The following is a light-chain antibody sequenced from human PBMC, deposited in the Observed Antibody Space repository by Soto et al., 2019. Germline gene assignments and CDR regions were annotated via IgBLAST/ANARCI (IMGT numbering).Light chain of an antibody. J-gene: IGKJ1*01. CDR2: GAS. Sequence: EIVMTRSPGTLSVSTGERTTVSCRASQSVGTNLAWYQQELGQPPRLLIYGASTRATSIPARFSGSGSGTEFTLTISSLRSEDSAVYYCKQYLQWPRTFGQGTKVDIK. CDR3: KQYLQWPRT. CDR1: QSVGTN. V-gene: IGKV3-15*01.